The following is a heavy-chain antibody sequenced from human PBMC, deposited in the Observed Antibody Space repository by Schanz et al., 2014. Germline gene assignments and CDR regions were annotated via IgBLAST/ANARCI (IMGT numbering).Heavy chain of an antibody. CDR2: INPSGGST. Sequence: QVQLVQSGAEVKKPGASVRVSCKASGYSFTTYDVNWVRQATGQGLEWMGIINPSGGSTSYAQKFQGRVTMTRDTSTSTVYMELSSLRSEDTAVYYCARDGEAAAGCDYWGQGTLVTGSS. D-gene: IGHD6-13*01. CDR3: ARDGEAAAGCDY. V-gene: IGHV1-46*03. CDR1: GYSFTTYD. J-gene: IGHJ4*02.